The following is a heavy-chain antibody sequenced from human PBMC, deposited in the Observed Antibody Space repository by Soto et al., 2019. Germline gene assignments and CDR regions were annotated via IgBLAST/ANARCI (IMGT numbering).Heavy chain of an antibody. D-gene: IGHD6-19*01. CDR2: ISYSGSTI. Sequence: EVQLVESGGGLVQPGGSLRLSCAASGFTFSNYEMNWVRQAPGKGLEWVSYISYSGSTIYYADSVKGRFTISRDNAKNSLYLQMNSLGADDTAVYYCARCQMAGPDPPYGMDVWGQGTTVTVSS. CDR1: GFTFSNYE. J-gene: IGHJ6*02. V-gene: IGHV3-48*03. CDR3: ARCQMAGPDPPYGMDV.